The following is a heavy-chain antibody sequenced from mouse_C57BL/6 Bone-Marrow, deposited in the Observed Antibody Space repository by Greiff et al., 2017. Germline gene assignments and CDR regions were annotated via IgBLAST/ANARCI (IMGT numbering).Heavy chain of an antibody. V-gene: IGHV5-4*03. J-gene: IGHJ2*01. CDR2: ISAGGSYT. CDR1: GFTFRSYA. Sequence: EVKVVQSGGGLVKPGGSLKLSCAASGFTFRSYAMSWVRQTPEQRLEWVATISAGGSYTYYPDNVQGRLTISRDKAKNTLYLQRSHLKSEDTDMYYCESDSSTGDYWGKGTTVTVSS. CDR3: ESDSSTGDY. D-gene: IGHD1-1*01.